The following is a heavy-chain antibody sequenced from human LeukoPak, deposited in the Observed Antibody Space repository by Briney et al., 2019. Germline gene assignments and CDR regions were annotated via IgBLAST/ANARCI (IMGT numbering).Heavy chain of an antibody. CDR1: GFTFSSYA. Sequence: QPGGSLRLSCVASGFTFSSYARSWVRQPPGRGLGGGSTISGSGGSTYYADSVKGRFPISRDNSKNTLYLQMNSLGAEDTAVYYCAKDVVRVSSKGWFDPWGQGTLVSVSS. CDR3: AKDVVRVSSKGWFDP. V-gene: IGHV3-23*01. CDR2: ISGSGGST. D-gene: IGHD6-6*01. J-gene: IGHJ5*02.